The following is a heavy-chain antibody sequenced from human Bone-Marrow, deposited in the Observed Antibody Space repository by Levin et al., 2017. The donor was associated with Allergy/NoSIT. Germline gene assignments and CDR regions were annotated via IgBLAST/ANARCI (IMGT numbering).Heavy chain of an antibody. J-gene: IGHJ4*02. CDR2: SRGGGEST. V-gene: IGHV3-23*01. D-gene: IGHD3-22*01. Sequence: PGESLKISCAASGFTFSHYAMSWVRQAQGKGGEGVAASRGGGESTHYADSVEGRFIISRENSRNTVYLQMNSLTAEDTALYYCAKVGYYYDASAPLESWGQGTLVTVSS. CDR3: AKVGYYYDASAPLES. CDR1: GFTFSHYA.